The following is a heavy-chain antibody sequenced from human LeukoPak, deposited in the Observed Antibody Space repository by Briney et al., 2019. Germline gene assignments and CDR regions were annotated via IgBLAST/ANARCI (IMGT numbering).Heavy chain of an antibody. CDR2: ISAYNGNT. J-gene: IGHJ5*01. Sequence: ASVKVSCTASGGTFSSYAISWVRQAPGQGLEWMGWISAYNGNTNYAQKLQGRVTMTTDTSTSTAYMELRSLRSDDTAVYYCARDGYCSGGSCQNWFDSWGQGTLVTVSS. CDR1: GGTFSSYA. D-gene: IGHD2-15*01. V-gene: IGHV1-18*01. CDR3: ARDGYCSGGSCQNWFDS.